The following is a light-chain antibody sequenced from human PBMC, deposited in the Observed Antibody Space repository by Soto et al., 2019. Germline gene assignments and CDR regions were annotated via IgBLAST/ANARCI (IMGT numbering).Light chain of an antibody. Sequence: EIVMTQSPATLSVSPGERATLSCRASQSVSSNLAWYQQKPGQAPRLLIYGASTRATGIPARFSGSGSGTELTLTISSLQSEDFAVYYCQQYNNWPRTVGQGTKVDIK. CDR2: GAS. CDR1: QSVSSN. V-gene: IGKV3-15*01. J-gene: IGKJ1*01. CDR3: QQYNNWPRT.